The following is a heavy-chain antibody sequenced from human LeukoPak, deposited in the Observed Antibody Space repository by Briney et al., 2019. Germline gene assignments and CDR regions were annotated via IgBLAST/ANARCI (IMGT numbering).Heavy chain of an antibody. CDR3: AKGPEVRGVIVILRTGEKGALDY. J-gene: IGHJ4*02. CDR1: GFTFSTYG. Sequence: GGSLRLSCAASGFTFSTYGMHWVRQAPGKGLEWVAFIRYDGSNKYYADSVKGRFTISRDNPKNTLYLQMSSLRAEDTAVYYCAKGPEVRGVIVILRTGEKGALDYWGQGTLVTVSS. CDR2: IRYDGSNK. D-gene: IGHD3-10*01. V-gene: IGHV3-30*02.